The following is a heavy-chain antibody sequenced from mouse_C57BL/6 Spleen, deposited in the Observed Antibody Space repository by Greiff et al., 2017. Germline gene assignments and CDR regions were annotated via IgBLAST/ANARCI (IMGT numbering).Heavy chain of an antibody. Sequence: EVKLVESGGDLVKPGGSLKLSCAASGFTFSSYGMSWVRQTPDKRLEWVATISSGGSYTYYPDSVKGRFTISRDNAKNTLYLQMSSLKSEDTSMYYCARQGGTLMDYWGQGTSVTVSS. CDR2: ISSGGSYT. J-gene: IGHJ4*01. V-gene: IGHV5-6*02. CDR3: ARQGGTLMDY. CDR1: GFTFSSYG. D-gene: IGHD3-3*01.